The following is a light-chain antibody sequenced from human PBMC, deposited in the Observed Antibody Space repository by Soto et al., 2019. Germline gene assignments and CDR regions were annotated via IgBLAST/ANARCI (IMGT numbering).Light chain of an antibody. V-gene: IGLV1-47*01. CDR2: RDH. CDR1: TSNVERNY. CDR3: AVWDDRLSGL. J-gene: IGLJ3*02. Sequence: QSVLTQPPSASVTPGQRVIITCSGGTSNVERNYVYWYQHLPGAAPKLLIYRDHQRPSGVPDRFSASKSGTSASLAISGLRSEDEADYYCAVWDDRLSGLFGGGTQLTVL.